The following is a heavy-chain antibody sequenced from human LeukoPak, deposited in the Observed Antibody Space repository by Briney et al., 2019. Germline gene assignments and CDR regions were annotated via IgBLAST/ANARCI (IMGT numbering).Heavy chain of an antibody. CDR2: ISSSSSYI. CDR3: ARDLRRWELLLNAFDI. Sequence: KTGGSLRLSCAASGFTFSNAWMSWVRQAPGKGLEWVSSISSSSSYIYYADSVKGRFTISRDNAKNSLYLQMNSLRAEDTAVYYCARDLRRWELLLNAFDIWGQGTMVTVSS. J-gene: IGHJ3*02. CDR1: GFTFSNAW. D-gene: IGHD1-26*01. V-gene: IGHV3-21*01.